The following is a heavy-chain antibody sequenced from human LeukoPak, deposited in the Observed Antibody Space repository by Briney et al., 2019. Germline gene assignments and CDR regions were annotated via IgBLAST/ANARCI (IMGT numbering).Heavy chain of an antibody. J-gene: IGHJ3*02. V-gene: IGHV3-23*01. Sequence: PGGSLRLSCAASGFTFSSYAMSWVRQAPGKGLEWVSAISGSGGSTYYADSVKGRFTISRDDSKNMLYLHMNSLGAEDTALYYCAKDRRDAFLGDAFDIWGQGTMVTVSS. CDR3: AKDRRDAFLGDAFDI. D-gene: IGHD5-24*01. CDR1: GFTFSSYA. CDR2: ISGSGGST.